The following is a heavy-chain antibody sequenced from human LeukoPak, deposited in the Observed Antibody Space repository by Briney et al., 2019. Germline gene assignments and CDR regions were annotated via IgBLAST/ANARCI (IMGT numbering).Heavy chain of an antibody. CDR1: GGXFSGYY. V-gene: IGHV4-34*01. CDR3: ARGYLVGYYDSSGYYYYFDY. Sequence: SETLSLTCDVYGGXFSGYYCSWIRQPPGKGLEWLGEINHSGSTNYNPSLKSRVTISVDTTKNQSSLKLSSATAADTAVYYCARGYLVGYYDSSGYYYYFDYWGQGALVTVSS. CDR2: INHSGST. J-gene: IGHJ4*02. D-gene: IGHD3-22*01.